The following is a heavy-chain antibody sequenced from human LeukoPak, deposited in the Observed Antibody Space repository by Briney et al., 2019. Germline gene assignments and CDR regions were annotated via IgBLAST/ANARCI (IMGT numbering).Heavy chain of an antibody. CDR2: IYYSGST. Sequence: PSETLSLTCTVSGGSISGSSYYWGWIRQPPGKGLEWIGSIYYSGSTYYNPSLKSRVTISVDTSKNQFSLKLSSVTAADTAVYYCARGKSSSAPTKDAFDIWGQGTMVTVSS. J-gene: IGHJ3*02. D-gene: IGHD3-16*02. CDR1: GGSISGSSYY. CDR3: ARGKSSSAPTKDAFDI. V-gene: IGHV4-39*07.